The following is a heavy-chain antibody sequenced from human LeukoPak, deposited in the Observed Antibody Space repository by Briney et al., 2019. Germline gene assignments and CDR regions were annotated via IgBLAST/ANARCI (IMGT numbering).Heavy chain of an antibody. V-gene: IGHV3-30*18. CDR3: AKEYKAMSFSDY. CDR1: GFTFASYG. D-gene: IGHD1-1*01. CDR2: ISYDGSNK. Sequence: GGSLRLSCAASGFTFASYGIQWVRQAPGKGLEWVAVISYDGSNKFYADSVRGRFTISRDNSKNMVYLQMNSLRGDDSAVYYCAKEYKAMSFSDYWGQGTLVTVSS. J-gene: IGHJ4*02.